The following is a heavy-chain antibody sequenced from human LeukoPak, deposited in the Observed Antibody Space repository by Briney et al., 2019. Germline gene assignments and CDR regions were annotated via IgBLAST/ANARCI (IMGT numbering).Heavy chain of an antibody. CDR1: GFTVSSNY. V-gene: IGHV3-53*01. CDR2: IFSGGST. CDR3: ARDRCSSTSCYNTPNWFDP. D-gene: IGHD2-2*02. J-gene: IGHJ5*02. Sequence: GGSLRLSCAASGFTVSSNYMSWVRQAPGKGLEWVSLIFSGGSTYYADSVKGRFTISRDNAKNSVYLQMNSLRSEDTAFYHCARDRCSSTSCYNTPNWFDPWGQGTLVTVSS.